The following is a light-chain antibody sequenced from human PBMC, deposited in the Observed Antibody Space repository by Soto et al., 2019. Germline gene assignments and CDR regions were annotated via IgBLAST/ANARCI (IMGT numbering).Light chain of an antibody. J-gene: IGKJ4*01. CDR3: LTYNDWQLT. Sequence: DIVLTQSPATLSVSPGERVTLSCRASQSVSDNLAWYQQKPGQAPRLLIYGASIRATDIPARFSVGVSGIDFCLSFRSLQSENFAVYYCLTYNDWQLTCSGGTK. CDR2: GAS. V-gene: IGKV3D-15*01. CDR1: QSVSDN.